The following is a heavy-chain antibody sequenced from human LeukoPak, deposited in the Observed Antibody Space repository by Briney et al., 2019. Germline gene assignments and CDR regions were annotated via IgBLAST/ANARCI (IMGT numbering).Heavy chain of an antibody. CDR3: ARVGGDTAMVTPPLA. V-gene: IGHV1-46*01. CDR1: GYTFTSYY. Sequence: ASVKVSCEASGYTFTSYYLHWVRQAPGQGLEWMGIINPSGGSTSYAQKFQGRVTMTRDTSTSTVYMELSSLRSEDTAVYYCARVGGDTAMVTPPLAWGQGTLVTVSS. D-gene: IGHD5-18*01. J-gene: IGHJ5*02. CDR2: INPSGGST.